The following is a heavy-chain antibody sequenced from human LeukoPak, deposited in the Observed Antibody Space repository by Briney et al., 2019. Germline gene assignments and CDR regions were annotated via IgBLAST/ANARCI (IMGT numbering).Heavy chain of an antibody. D-gene: IGHD3-10*01. J-gene: IGHJ4*02. CDR1: GVSISSGAFY. CDR3: ARESPLVRGVLDY. Sequence: KPSQTLSLTCTVSGVSISSGAFYWNWIRQHPGKGLEWIGYIYYGGSIYYNPSLKSRLTISVDTSKNQLSLKLSSVTAADTAVYYCARESPLVRGVLDYWGQGTLVTVSS. CDR2: IYYGGSI. V-gene: IGHV4-31*03.